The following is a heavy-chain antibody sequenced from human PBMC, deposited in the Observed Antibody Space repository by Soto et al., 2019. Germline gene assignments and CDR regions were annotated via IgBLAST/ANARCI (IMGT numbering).Heavy chain of an antibody. CDR2: FYYSGNT. V-gene: IGHV4-39*01. Sequence: SETLSLTCTVSGGSISSSTYYWGWIRQPPGKGLEWIGSFYYSGNTYYSPSLKSRVTISVDTSKNQFSLKLSSVTAADTAVYYCARRRYGSGRSPFDFWGQGTLVTVSS. J-gene: IGHJ4*02. D-gene: IGHD3-10*01. CDR3: ARRRYGSGRSPFDF. CDR1: GGSISSSTYY.